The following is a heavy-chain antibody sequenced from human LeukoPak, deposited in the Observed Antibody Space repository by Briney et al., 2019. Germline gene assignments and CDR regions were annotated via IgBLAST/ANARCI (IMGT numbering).Heavy chain of an antibody. CDR2: ISSSGTYK. D-gene: IGHD6-13*01. Sequence: PGGSLRLSCAVSGFTFSSYSMSWVRQAPGKGLEWVSSISSSGTYKYYADSVKGRFTISRDNAKNSLYLQMNSLRAEDTAVYYCAKSSPLDYWGQGTLVTVSS. J-gene: IGHJ4*02. CDR3: AKSSPLDY. CDR1: GFTFSSYS. V-gene: IGHV3-21*01.